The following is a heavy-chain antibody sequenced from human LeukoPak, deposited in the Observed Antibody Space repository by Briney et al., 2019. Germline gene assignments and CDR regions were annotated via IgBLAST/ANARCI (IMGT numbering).Heavy chain of an antibody. Sequence: PSETLSLTCAVYGGSFSGYYWSWIRQPPGKGLEWIGEINHSGSTYYNPSLKSRVTISVDTSKNQFSLKLSSVTAADTAVYYCARVPLFGIYSYGSNWFDPWGQGTLVTVSS. CDR3: ARVPLFGIYSYGSNWFDP. CDR2: INHSGST. CDR1: GGSFSGYY. D-gene: IGHD5-18*01. V-gene: IGHV4-34*01. J-gene: IGHJ5*02.